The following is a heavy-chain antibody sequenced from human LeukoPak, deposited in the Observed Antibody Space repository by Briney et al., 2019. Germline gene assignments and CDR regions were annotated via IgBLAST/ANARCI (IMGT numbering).Heavy chain of an antibody. V-gene: IGHV3-9*02. D-gene: IGHD3-16*01. J-gene: IGHJ4*02. CDR2: ISWNSGSI. Sequence: PGGSLRLSCAASGFSSDDYAMHWVRQAPGKGLEWVSSISWNSGSIGYADSVKGRCTMSRDNAKKSLYLQMNSLRAEDTALYYCAKSRSYGHTEFDYWGQGTLVTVSS. CDR3: AKSRSYGHTEFDY. CDR1: GFSSDDYA.